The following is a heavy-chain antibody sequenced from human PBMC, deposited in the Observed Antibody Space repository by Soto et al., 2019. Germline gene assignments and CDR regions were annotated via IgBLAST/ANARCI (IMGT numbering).Heavy chain of an antibody. CDR2: IKSQTDGGTT. J-gene: IGHJ6*02. Sequence: EVQLVESGGGLVEPGGSLSLSCAASGFNFINAWMHWVRQAPGKGLEWVGRIKSQTDGGTTDYAAPVKGRFIISRDDSKNTLYLQINSLKMENTAVYYCSALGVWCQGTTVTVSS. CDR1: GFNFINAW. V-gene: IGHV3-15*07. D-gene: IGHD1-26*01. CDR3: SALGV.